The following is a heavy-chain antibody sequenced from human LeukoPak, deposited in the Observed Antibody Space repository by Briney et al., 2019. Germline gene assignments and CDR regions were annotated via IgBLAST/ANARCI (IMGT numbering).Heavy chain of an antibody. J-gene: IGHJ4*02. Sequence: GGSLRLSCAASGFTFSSYAMHWVRQAPGKGLEWVAVISYDGSNKYYADSVKGRFTISRDNSKNTLYLQMNSLRAEDTAVYYCARMGYSNYFDYWGQGTLVTVSS. V-gene: IGHV3-30*04. CDR3: ARMGYSNYFDY. CDR2: ISYDGSNK. CDR1: GFTFSSYA. D-gene: IGHD4-11*01.